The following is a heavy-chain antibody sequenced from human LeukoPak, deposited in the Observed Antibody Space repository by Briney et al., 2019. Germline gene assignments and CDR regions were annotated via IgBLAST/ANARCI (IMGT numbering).Heavy chain of an antibody. D-gene: IGHD2-2*01. J-gene: IGHJ6*02. CDR3: AKDLLTPFVCSSTSCYYYYGMDV. Sequence: TGGSLRLSCAASGFTFDDYAMHWVRQAPGKGLEWVSGISWNSGSIGYADSVKGRFTISRDNAKNSLYLQMNSLRAEDTALYYCAKDLLTPFVCSSTSCYYYYGMDVWGQGTTVTVSS. V-gene: IGHV3-9*01. CDR1: GFTFDDYA. CDR2: ISWNSGSI.